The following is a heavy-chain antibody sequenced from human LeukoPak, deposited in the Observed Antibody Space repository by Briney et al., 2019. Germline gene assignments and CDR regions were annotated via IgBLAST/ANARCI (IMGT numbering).Heavy chain of an antibody. CDR2: MDASRTT. CDR1: GGSITLGRYY. Sequence: SESLSLTCTVYGGSITLGRYYSTWIPQPAGKGLEWIGRMDASRTTYYHPSLNRPITKTMDTSINPFSLRLNSVTAADTAVYYCARARVIPASFYDWGQGALVTVSS. CDR3: ARARVIPASFYD. J-gene: IGHJ4*02. V-gene: IGHV4-61*02. D-gene: IGHD3-16*02.